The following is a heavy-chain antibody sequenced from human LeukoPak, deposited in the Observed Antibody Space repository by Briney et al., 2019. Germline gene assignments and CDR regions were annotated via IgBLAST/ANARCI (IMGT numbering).Heavy chain of an antibody. CDR1: GFTFSSYA. CDR2: ISYDGGNK. V-gene: IGHV3-30*18. Sequence: PGRSLRLSCAAAGFTFSSYAMHWVSQAPGKGLEWVAVISYDGGNKYYADSVKGRFTISRDNSKNTLYLQMNSLRAEDTAVYFCAKDRAYDSSGSYYYYYPMDVWGQGTTVTVSS. J-gene: IGHJ6*02. CDR3: AKDRAYDSSGSYYYYYPMDV. D-gene: IGHD3-22*01.